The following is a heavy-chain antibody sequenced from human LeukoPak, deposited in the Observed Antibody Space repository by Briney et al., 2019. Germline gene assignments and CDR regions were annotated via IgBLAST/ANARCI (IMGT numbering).Heavy chain of an antibody. V-gene: IGHV3-23*01. CDR3: AKVTSSYNYFDY. Sequence: GGSLRLSCAASGFTFSTYAMSWVRQAPGKGLEWVSTFSGSGGRTLYADPVKGRFVISRDNSMNTLYLQMNSLRAEDTAVYYCAKVTSSYNYFDYWGQGAPVTVSS. CDR1: GFTFSTYA. J-gene: IGHJ4*02. CDR2: FSGSGGRT. D-gene: IGHD2-2*01.